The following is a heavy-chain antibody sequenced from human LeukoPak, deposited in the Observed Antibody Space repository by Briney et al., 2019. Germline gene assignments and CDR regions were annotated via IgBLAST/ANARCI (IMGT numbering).Heavy chain of an antibody. D-gene: IGHD4-17*01. CDR1: GYTFTTSD. J-gene: IGHJ4*02. V-gene: IGHV1-2*02. Sequence: GASVKVSCKASGYTFTTSDINWVRQAPGQGLQWMGWMNPNNGGTNYARGFQGRVTMTRDTSISTAYMELTGLTSDDTAVYYCASRSSTVAKFPFHYWGQGTLVTVSS. CDR3: ASRSSTVAKFPFHY. CDR2: MNPNNGGT.